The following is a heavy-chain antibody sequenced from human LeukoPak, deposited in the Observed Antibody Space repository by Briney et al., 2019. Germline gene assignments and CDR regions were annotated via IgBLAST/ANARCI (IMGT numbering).Heavy chain of an antibody. CDR1: GFTFSSYS. CDR2: ISSSSSYI. V-gene: IGHV3-21*01. CDR3: ARDASADILTGYYLRKNPPPTY. D-gene: IGHD3-9*01. Sequence: GGSLRLSCAASGFTFSSYSMNWVRQAPGKGLEWVSSISSSSSYIYYADPVKGRFTISRDNAKNSLYLLMNSLRAEDTAVYYCARDASADILTGYYLRKNPPPTYWGQGTLVTVSS. J-gene: IGHJ4*02.